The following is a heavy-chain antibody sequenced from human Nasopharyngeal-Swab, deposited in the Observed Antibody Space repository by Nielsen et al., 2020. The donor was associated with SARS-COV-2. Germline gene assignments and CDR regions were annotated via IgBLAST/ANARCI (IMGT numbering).Heavy chain of an antibody. J-gene: IGHJ6*02. CDR3: ARGGRTRIQLWQGPPYGMDV. CDR2: IIPIFGTA. V-gene: IGHV1-69*01. D-gene: IGHD5-18*01. Sequence: WGRQPPGQGLEWMGGIIPIFGTANYAQKFQGRVTITADESTSTAYMELSSLRSEDTAVYYCARGGRTRIQLWQGPPYGMDVWGQGTTVTVSS.